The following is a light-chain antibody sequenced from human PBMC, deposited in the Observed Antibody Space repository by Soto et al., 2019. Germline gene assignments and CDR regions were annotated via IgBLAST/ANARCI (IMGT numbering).Light chain of an antibody. V-gene: IGLV2-14*01. CDR3: SSYTTRSTLV. CDR1: RSDVGAYNH. J-gene: IGLJ2*01. CDR2: EVS. Sequence: QSALTQPASVSGSPGQSITTSCPGTRSDVGAYNHVSWYQQHPGKAPKLIISEVSNRPSGVSNRFSGSKSGNTASLTLSGLQAEDEADYYCSSYTTRSTLVFGGGTKLTVL.